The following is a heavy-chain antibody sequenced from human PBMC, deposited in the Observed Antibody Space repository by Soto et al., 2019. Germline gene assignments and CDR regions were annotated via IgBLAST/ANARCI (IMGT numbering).Heavy chain of an antibody. CDR1: GASISSGGYS. CDR2: IYHSGST. CDR3: ARASGYCSGGSCPAGWFDP. D-gene: IGHD2-15*01. V-gene: IGHV4-30-2*01. Sequence: PSETLSLTCAVSGASISSGGYSWSWIRQPPGKGLEWIGDIYHSGSTYYNPSLKSRVTISVDRSKKQFSLKLSSVTAADTAVYYCARASGYCSGGSCPAGWFDPSGQGTLLSVS. J-gene: IGHJ5*02.